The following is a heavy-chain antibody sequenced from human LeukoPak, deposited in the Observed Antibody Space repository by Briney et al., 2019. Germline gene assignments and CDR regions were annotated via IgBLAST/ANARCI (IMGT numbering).Heavy chain of an antibody. CDR3: ARLPGGWLQLFVYYFDY. V-gene: IGHV5-51*01. Sequence: GESLKISCKGSGYSFTSYWIGWVRQMPGKGLEWMGIIYPGDSDTRYSPSFQGQVTISADKSISTAYLQWSSLKASDTAMYYCARLPGGWLQLFVYYFDYWGQGTLVTVSS. CDR2: IYPGDSDT. CDR1: GYSFTSYW. J-gene: IGHJ4*02. D-gene: IGHD5-24*01.